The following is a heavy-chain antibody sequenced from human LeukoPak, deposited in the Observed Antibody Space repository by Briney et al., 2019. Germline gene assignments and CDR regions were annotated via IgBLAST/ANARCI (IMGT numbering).Heavy chain of an antibody. CDR2: VNPNSGGT. D-gene: IGHD2-2*01. CDR3: ARIGYRSSTSCRLFDY. CDR1: GYTFTGYY. V-gene: IGHV1-2*02. Sequence: ASVKVSCKASGYTFTGYYMHWVRQAPGQGLEWMGWVNPNSGGTNYAQKFQGRVTMTRDTSISTAYMELSRLRSDDTAVYYCARIGYRSSTSCRLFDYWGQGTLVTVSS. J-gene: IGHJ4*02.